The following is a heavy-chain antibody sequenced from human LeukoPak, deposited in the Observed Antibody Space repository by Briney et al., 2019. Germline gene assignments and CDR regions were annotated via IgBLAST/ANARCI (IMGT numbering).Heavy chain of an antibody. Sequence: SETLSLTCTVSGASINIYYWGWVRQPPGKGLEWIGYISYNGGTNYNPSLKSRVTISEDTSKNQFSLKVTSVTAADTAVYICARAPYYFYMDVWGKGTTVTVSS. CDR1: GASINIYY. V-gene: IGHV4-59*08. CDR3: ARAPYYFYMDV. CDR2: ISYNGGT. J-gene: IGHJ6*03.